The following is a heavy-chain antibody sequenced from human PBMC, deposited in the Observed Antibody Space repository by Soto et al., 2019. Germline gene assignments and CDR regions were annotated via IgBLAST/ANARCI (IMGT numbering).Heavy chain of an antibody. CDR2: ISGSGGST. CDR1: GFTFSSYA. V-gene: IGHV3-23*01. CDR3: AKDFRRYSYGSGDYYYMDV. Sequence: GGSLRLSCAASGFTFSSYAMSWVRQAPGKGLEWVSAISGSGGSTYYADSVKGRFTISRDNSKNTLYLQMNSLRAEDTAVYYCAKDFRRYSYGSGDYYYMDVWGKGTTVTVSS. D-gene: IGHD5-18*01. J-gene: IGHJ6*03.